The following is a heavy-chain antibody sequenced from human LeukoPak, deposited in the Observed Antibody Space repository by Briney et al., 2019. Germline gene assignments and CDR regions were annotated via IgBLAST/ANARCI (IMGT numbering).Heavy chain of an antibody. CDR2: IYRAGPT. V-gene: IGHV3-53*01. CDR1: GFTFSSYS. J-gene: IGHJ3*02. Sequence: GGSLRLSCAASGFTFSSYSMNWVRQAPGKGLNWVSVIYRAGPTYYADSVKGRFTISRDNSKNTLYLQMNSLRVEDTAVYYCARVSPSHGYSLTSFDIWGQGTMVTVSS. CDR3: ARVSPSHGYSLTSFDI. D-gene: IGHD2-15*01.